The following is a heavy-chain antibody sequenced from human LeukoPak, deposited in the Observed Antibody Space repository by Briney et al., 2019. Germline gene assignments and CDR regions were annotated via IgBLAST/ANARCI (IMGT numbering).Heavy chain of an antibody. J-gene: IGHJ4*02. D-gene: IGHD2-21*01. CDR3: ARVASFSVLRLFDY. V-gene: IGHV1-2*02. CDR1: GYTFTGYY. CDR2: INPNSGGT. Sequence: ASVKVSCKASGYTFTGYYMHWVRQAPGQGLEWMGWINPNSGGTNYAQKFQGRVTMTRDTSISTAYMELSRLRSDDTAVYYCARVASFSVLRLFDYWGQGTLVTVSS.